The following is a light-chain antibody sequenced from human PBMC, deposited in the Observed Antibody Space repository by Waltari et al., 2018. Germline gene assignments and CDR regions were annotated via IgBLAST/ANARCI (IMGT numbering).Light chain of an antibody. CDR3: QHYVRLPAT. CDR1: QSVSRA. V-gene: IGKV3-20*01. J-gene: IGKJ1*01. CDR2: GAS. Sequence: EIVLTQSPGSLSSSPGERVTLSCRASQSVSRALAWYQQKPGQAPRLLIFGASNRGTGIPDRFSGSGSETDFSLTISRLEPEDFAVYYCQHYVRLPATFGRGTKVEIK.